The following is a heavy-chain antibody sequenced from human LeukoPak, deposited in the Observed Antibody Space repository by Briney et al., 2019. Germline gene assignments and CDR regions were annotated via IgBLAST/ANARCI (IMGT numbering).Heavy chain of an antibody. V-gene: IGHV3-7*01. CDR3: ARDRTTVTTRVHYYYYMDV. CDR1: GFTFSSYW. D-gene: IGHD4-11*01. CDR2: IKQDGSEK. J-gene: IGHJ6*03. Sequence: GGSLRLSCAPSGFTFSSYWMSWVRQAPGKGLEWVANIKQDGSEKYYVDSVKGRFTISRDNAKNSLYLQMSSLRAEDTAVYYCARDRTTVTTRVHYYYYMDVWVKGTTVTVSS.